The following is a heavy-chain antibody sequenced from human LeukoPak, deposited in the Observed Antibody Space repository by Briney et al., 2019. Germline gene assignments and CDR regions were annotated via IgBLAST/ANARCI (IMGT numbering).Heavy chain of an antibody. Sequence: GGSLRLSCAASGFTFSSYWMSWVRQAPGKGLEWVANIIQDGSEKYYVDSVKGRFTISRDNAKKSLFLQMNSLRAEDTAVYYCAREEYGDYQLYYDYWGQGTPVTVSS. CDR3: AREEYGDYQLYYDY. D-gene: IGHD4-17*01. V-gene: IGHV3-7*01. CDR1: GFTFSSYW. CDR2: IIQDGSEK. J-gene: IGHJ4*02.